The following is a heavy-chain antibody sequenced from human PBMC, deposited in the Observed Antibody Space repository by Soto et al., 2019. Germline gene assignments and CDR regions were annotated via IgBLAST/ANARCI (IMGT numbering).Heavy chain of an antibody. D-gene: IGHD3-16*01. CDR2: ISSSSSYT. Sequence: PGGSLRLSCAASGFTFSYYYMSWIRQAPGKGLEWVSYISSSSSYTNYADSVKGRFTISRDNAKNSLYLQMNSLRAEDTAVYYCARRGVEYYFDYWGQGTLVTVSS. CDR1: GFTFSYYY. J-gene: IGHJ4*02. V-gene: IGHV3-11*06. CDR3: ARRGVEYYFDY.